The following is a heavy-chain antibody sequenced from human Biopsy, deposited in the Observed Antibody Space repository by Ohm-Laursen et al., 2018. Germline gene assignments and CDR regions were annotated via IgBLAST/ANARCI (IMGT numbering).Heavy chain of an antibody. J-gene: IGHJ6*02. CDR1: GYTFPSYG. CDR3: AREEDNSGYDYYGMDV. Sequence: SVTVSCKVSGYTFPSYGISWVRQAPGQGLEWMGWISAYNGNRNYAQKFQGRVTMTTDTSPSTAYMELRSLRSDDTAVYFCAREEDNSGYDYYGMDVWGQGTTVTVSS. CDR2: ISAYNGNR. V-gene: IGHV1-18*01. D-gene: IGHD3-22*01.